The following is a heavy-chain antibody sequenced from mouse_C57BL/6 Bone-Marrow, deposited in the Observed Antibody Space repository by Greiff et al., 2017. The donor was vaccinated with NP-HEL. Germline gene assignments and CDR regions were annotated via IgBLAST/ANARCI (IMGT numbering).Heavy chain of an antibody. CDR2: IDPENGDT. CDR3: NTGGSSPNAMDY. J-gene: IGHJ4*01. Sequence: EVQLQQSGAELVRPGASVKLSCTVSGFNIKDDYMHWVQQRPEQGLEWIGWIDPENGDTVYASKFQGQATITADTSSNTACLQLSSLTSEDTAVYYFNTGGSSPNAMDYWGQGTSVTVSS. D-gene: IGHD1-1*01. CDR1: GFNIKDDY. V-gene: IGHV14-4*01.